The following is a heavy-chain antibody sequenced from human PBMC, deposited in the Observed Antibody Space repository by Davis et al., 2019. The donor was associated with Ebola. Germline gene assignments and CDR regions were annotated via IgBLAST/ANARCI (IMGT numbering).Heavy chain of an antibody. V-gene: IGHV3-73*01. CDR3: TNRKNEY. CDR2: IRSKANSYAT. CDR1: GFTFSDSA. Sequence: GESLKISCAASGFTFSDSAMHWVRHASGRGLEWVGRIRSKANSYATTYAASVKGRFTISRDDSKNTAYLQMDSLKMDDTAVYYCTNRKNEYWGQGTLVTVSS. J-gene: IGHJ4*02.